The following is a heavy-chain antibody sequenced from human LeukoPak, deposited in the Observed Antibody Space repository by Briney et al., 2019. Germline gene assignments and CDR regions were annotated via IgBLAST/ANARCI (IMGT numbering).Heavy chain of an antibody. Sequence: GGSLRLSCAASEFTVSGLCMSWVRQAPGKGLEWVAFLYTGDHTYYADSVKDRFTISRDNSMNTLYLQMNSLRAEDTAVYHCAKVGIGSRDGYFDNWGPGTLVTVSS. CDR3: AKVGIGSRDGYFDN. CDR1: EFTVSGLC. J-gene: IGHJ4*02. D-gene: IGHD6-13*01. CDR2: LYTGDHT. V-gene: IGHV3-66*01.